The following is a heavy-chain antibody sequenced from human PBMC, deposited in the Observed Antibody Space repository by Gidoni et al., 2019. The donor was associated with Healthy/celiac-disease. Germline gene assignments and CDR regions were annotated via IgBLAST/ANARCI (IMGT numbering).Heavy chain of an antibody. D-gene: IGHD3-3*01. CDR2: IYYSGST. Sequence: GGSISSGGYYWSWIRQHPGKGLEWIGYIYYSGSTYYNPSLKSRVTISVDTSKNQFSLKLSSVTAADTAVYYCARDRYYDFWSGWNENGMDVWGQGTTVTVSS. CDR3: ARDRYYDFWSGWNENGMDV. CDR1: GGSISSGGYY. J-gene: IGHJ6*02. V-gene: IGHV4-31*02.